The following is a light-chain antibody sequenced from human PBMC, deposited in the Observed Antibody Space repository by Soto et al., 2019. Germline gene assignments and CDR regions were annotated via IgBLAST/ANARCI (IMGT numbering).Light chain of an antibody. Sequence: QSVPTQPPSASGTPGQRVTISCSGSSSNIGSNTVNWYQQVPGTAPKLLIYSDDQRPSGVPDRFSGSKSGTSASLAISGLQSEDEADYYCAAWDDSLNGAVFGGGTQLTVL. V-gene: IGLV1-44*01. CDR3: AAWDDSLNGAV. J-gene: IGLJ7*01. CDR2: SDD. CDR1: SSNIGSNT.